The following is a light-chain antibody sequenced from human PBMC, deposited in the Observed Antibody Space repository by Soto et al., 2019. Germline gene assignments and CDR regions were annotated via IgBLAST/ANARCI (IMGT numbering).Light chain of an antibody. J-gene: IGKJ4*01. Sequence: DIVMTQSPDSLSASVGDRVTITCRAGQRISNYLNWYQQKPGKAPKLLIYAASSLQSGVPSRFSGSGSGTDFTLTISSLQPEDFATYYCQQSYTTLLSFGGGTKVEI. CDR1: QRISNY. V-gene: IGKV1-39*01. CDR2: AAS. CDR3: QQSYTTLLS.